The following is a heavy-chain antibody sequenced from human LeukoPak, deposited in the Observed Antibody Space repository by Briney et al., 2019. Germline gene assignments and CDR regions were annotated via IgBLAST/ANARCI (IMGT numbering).Heavy chain of an antibody. D-gene: IGHD6-19*01. CDR3: ARSSGWYESYYFDY. CDR2: IYYSGST. Sequence: PSETLSLTCAVSGGSISSSNWWSWVRQPPGKGLEWIGSIYYSGSTYYNPSLKSRVTISVDTSKNQFSLKLSSVTAADTAVYYCARSSGWYESYYFDYWGQGTLVTVSS. J-gene: IGHJ4*02. V-gene: IGHV4-39*01. CDR1: GGSISSSNW.